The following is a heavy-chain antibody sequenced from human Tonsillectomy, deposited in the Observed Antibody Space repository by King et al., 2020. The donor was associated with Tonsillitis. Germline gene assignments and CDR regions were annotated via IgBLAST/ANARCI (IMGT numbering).Heavy chain of an antibody. CDR1: GFTFSLYS. D-gene: IGHD2-15*01. J-gene: IGHJ2*01. Sequence: VQLVESGGGLVQPGESLRLSCAASGFTFSLYSMNWVRQAPGRGLEWVSYISSSSSTIYYADSVKGRFTISRDNAKNSLYLQMNSLRDEDTALYYCARENGYCSGGSCYMSGFDLGGRGTLVTVSS. CDR2: ISSSSSTI. CDR3: ARENGYCSGGSCYMSGFDL. V-gene: IGHV3-48*02.